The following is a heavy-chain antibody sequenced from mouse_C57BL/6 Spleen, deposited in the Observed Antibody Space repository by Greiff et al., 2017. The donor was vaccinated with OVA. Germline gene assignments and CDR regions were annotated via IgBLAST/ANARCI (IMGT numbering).Heavy chain of an antibody. D-gene: IGHD1-1*01. CDR3: ARSEDYYGSSPWFAY. J-gene: IGHJ3*01. V-gene: IGHV1-4*01. CDR1: GYTFTSYT. CDR2: INPSSGYT. Sequence: QVQLKQSGAELARPGASVKMSCKASGYTFTSYTMHWVKQRPGQGLEWIGYINPSSGYTKYNQKFKDKATLTADKSSSTAYMQLSSLTSEDSAVYYCARSEDYYGSSPWFAYWGQGTLVTVSA.